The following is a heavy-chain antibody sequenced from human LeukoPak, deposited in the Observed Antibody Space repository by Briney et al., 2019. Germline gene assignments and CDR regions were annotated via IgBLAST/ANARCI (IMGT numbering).Heavy chain of an antibody. Sequence: GGSLRLSCAASGFSFCDYTMHWVRQAPGEGLGWVSLIRADGGRTYYADSVNGRFTISRDNSKNSRYLQMSRLRTDDTALYYCGTWAFYHGLDVWGQGATVTVSS. J-gene: IGHJ6*02. CDR1: GFSFCDYT. CDR3: GTWAFYHGLDV. V-gene: IGHV3-43*01. D-gene: IGHD2/OR15-2a*01. CDR2: IRADGGRT.